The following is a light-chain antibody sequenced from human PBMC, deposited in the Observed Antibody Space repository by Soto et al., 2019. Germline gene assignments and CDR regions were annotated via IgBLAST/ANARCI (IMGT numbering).Light chain of an antibody. J-gene: IGKJ1*01. CDR1: QSVSSSY. CDR2: GAS. Sequence: EIXLTXXXGTLSLSPGERATLSCRASQSVSSSYLAWYQQKPGQAPRLLIYGASSRATGIPDRFSGXXSGXXXTLTISRLEPEDFAVYYCQQYGSSPQTFGQGTKVEIK. CDR3: QQYGSSPQT. V-gene: IGKV3-20*01.